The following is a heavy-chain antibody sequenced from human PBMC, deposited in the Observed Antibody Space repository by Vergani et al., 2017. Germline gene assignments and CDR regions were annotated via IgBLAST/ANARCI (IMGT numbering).Heavy chain of an antibody. Sequence: QVQLVQSGAEVKKPGASVKVSCKASGYTFTSYYMHWVRQAPGQGLEWMGIINPSGGSTSYAQKFQGRVTMTRDTSTSTVYMELSSLRSEDTAVYYCASKYGSGSYYKGAYYYGMDVWGQGP. CDR3: ASKYGSGSYYKGAYYYGMDV. V-gene: IGHV1-46*01. CDR1: GYTFTSYY. D-gene: IGHD3-10*01. CDR2: INPSGGST. J-gene: IGHJ6*02.